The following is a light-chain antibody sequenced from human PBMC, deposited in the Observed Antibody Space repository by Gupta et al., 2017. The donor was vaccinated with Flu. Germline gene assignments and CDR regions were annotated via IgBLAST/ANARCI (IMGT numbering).Light chain of an antibody. CDR2: AAS. V-gene: IGKV1-39*01. CDR1: QSVTNY. J-gene: IGKJ3*01. CDR3: QHTYSTPLFT. Sequence: AAVGDRITITCRASQSVTNYLNWYQQKPGKAPELLIYAASSLQGGVPSRFSGSWSGTDFTLTINSLQPEDFATYYCQHTYSTPLFTF.